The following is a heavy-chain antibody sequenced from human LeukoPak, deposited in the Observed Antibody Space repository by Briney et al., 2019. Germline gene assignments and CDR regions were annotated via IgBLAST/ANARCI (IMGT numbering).Heavy chain of an antibody. CDR1: GFSFPYG. D-gene: IGHD5-18*01. CDR2: ITNSGENT. Sequence: GGSLRLSCEASGFSFPYGMSWVRQAPGKGLVWVSGITNSGENTYYADSVKGRFTISRDNSKNTLFLEMNSLRVEDTAVYYCAKQAAMVVYYYYYMDVWGKGTTVTVSS. V-gene: IGHV3-23*01. J-gene: IGHJ6*03. CDR3: AKQAAMVVYYYYYMDV.